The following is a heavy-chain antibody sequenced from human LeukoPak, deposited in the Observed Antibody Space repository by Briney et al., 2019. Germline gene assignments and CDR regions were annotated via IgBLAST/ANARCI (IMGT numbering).Heavy chain of an antibody. J-gene: IGHJ4*02. CDR2: IYSGGST. CDR1: GDSTSSGAYY. D-gene: IGHD3-22*01. Sequence: SETLSLTCTVSGDSTSSGAYYWSWIRQPAGKGLEWIGRIYSGGSTNYNPSLKSRVTISVDTSKNQYSLKLSSVTAADTAVYYCAREGSIYYYDSSGYLGYWGQGTLVTVSS. V-gene: IGHV4-61*02. CDR3: AREGSIYYYDSSGYLGY.